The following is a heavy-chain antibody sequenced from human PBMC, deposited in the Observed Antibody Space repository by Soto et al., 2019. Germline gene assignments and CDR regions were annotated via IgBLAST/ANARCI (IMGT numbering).Heavy chain of an antibody. V-gene: IGHV1-3*01. CDR2: ITAGNGNT. Sequence: SVRVSCKTSGYTFTSKTIHLVRQAPGQMLEWMGWITAGNGNTKYSQNFQGRVTITRDTSASTAHMELSSLRSEDTAVYYSARGSAPSFYILTGYPDYCGQGTMVTASS. J-gene: IGHJ4*02. CDR1: GYTFTSKT. D-gene: IGHD3-9*01. CDR3: ARGSAPSFYILTGYPDY.